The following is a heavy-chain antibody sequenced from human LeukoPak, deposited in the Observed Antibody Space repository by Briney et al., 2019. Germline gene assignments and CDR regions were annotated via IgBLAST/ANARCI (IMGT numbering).Heavy chain of an antibody. D-gene: IGHD5-12*01. CDR3: AREGERGYSGYGYFDY. V-gene: IGHV4-31*03. CDR1: GGSISSGGYY. J-gene: IGHJ4*02. CDR2: IYYSGST. Sequence: PSQTLSLTCTVSGGSISSGGYYWSWIRQHPGKGLEWIGYIYYSGSTYYNPSLKSRVTISVDTSKNQFSLKLSSVTAADTAVYYCAREGERGYSGYGYFDYWGQGALVTVSS.